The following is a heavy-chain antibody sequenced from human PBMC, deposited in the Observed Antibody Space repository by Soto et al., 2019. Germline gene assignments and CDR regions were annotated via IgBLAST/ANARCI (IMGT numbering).Heavy chain of an antibody. CDR2: IYYSGST. Sequence: PSETLSLTCTVSGGSISSYYWSWIRQPPGKGLEWIGYIYYSGSTNYNPSLKSRVTISVDTSKNQFSLKLSSVTAADTAVYYCARAPVGGPYSRTLYYYYGMDVWGQGTTVTVSS. CDR3: ARAPVGGPYSRTLYYYYGMDV. D-gene: IGHD6-13*01. J-gene: IGHJ6*02. V-gene: IGHV4-59*01. CDR1: GGSISSYY.